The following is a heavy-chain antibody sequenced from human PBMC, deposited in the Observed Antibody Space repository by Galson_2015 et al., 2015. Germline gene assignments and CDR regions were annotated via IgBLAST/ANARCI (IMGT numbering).Heavy chain of an antibody. CDR2: ISYDGSNK. Sequence: SLRLSCAASGFTFSSYGMHWVRQAPGKGLEWVAVISYDGSNKYYADSVKGRFTISRDNSKNTLYLQMNSLRAEDTAVYYCARDDDSSGYYTYYYYYGMDVWGQGTTVTVSS. J-gene: IGHJ6*02. CDR1: GFTFSSYG. D-gene: IGHD3-22*01. CDR3: ARDDDSSGYYTYYYYYGMDV. V-gene: IGHV3-30*03.